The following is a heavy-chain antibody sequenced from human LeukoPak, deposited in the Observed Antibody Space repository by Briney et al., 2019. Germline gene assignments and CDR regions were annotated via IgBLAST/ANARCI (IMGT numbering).Heavy chain of an antibody. CDR2: IIPIFGTA. D-gene: IGHD6-6*01. V-gene: IGHV1-69*05. CDR3: ASQLTRPDDSRPGNELDY. CDR1: GGTFSSYA. Sequence: GASVKVSCKASGGTFSSYAISWVRQDPGQGLEWMGGIIPIFGTANYAQKFQGRVTITTDESTSTAYMELSSLRSEDTAVYYCASQLTRPDDSRPGNELDYWGQGTLVTVSP. J-gene: IGHJ4*02.